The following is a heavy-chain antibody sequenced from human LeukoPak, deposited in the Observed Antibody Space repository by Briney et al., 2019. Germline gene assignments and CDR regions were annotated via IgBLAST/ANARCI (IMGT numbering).Heavy chain of an antibody. Sequence: ASVKVSCKASGYTFTSYYIHWVRQAPGQGLEWMVKINPSGDSTNYAQKFQGRVTMTTDTSTSTVYMELSSLRSEDTAVYYCARTLSDSGLSYWGQGTLVTVSS. J-gene: IGHJ4*02. D-gene: IGHD3/OR15-3a*01. CDR3: ARTLSDSGLSY. V-gene: IGHV1-46*01. CDR2: INPSGDST. CDR1: GYTFTSYY.